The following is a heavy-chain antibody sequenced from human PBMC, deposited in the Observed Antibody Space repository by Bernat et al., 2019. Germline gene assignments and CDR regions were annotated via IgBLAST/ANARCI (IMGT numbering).Heavy chain of an antibody. V-gene: IGHV3-33*01. CDR2: IWYDGSNK. Sequence: QVQLVESGGGVVQPGRSLRLSCAASGFTFSSYGMHWVRQAPGKGLEWVAVIWYDGSNKYYADSVKGRFTISRDNSKNTLYLQMNSLRAEDTAVYYCAREVGLIYIWGSYRIFDYWGQGTLVTVSS. CDR1: GFTFSSYG. D-gene: IGHD3-16*02. J-gene: IGHJ4*02. CDR3: AREVGLIYIWGSYRIFDY.